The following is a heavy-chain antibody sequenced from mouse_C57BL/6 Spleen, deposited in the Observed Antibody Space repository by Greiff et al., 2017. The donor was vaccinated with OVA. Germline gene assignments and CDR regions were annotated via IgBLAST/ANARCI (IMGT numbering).Heavy chain of an antibody. Sequence: VQLQQSGPELVKPGASVQISCKASGYAFSSSWMNWVKQRPGKGLEWIGRIYPGDGDTNYNGKFKGKATLTADKSSSTAYMQLSSLTSEDSAVYFCARDTTAPYWGQGTLVTVAA. CDR3: ARDTTAPY. V-gene: IGHV1-82*01. CDR1: GYAFSSSW. D-gene: IGHD1-2*01. CDR2: IYPGDGDT. J-gene: IGHJ3*01.